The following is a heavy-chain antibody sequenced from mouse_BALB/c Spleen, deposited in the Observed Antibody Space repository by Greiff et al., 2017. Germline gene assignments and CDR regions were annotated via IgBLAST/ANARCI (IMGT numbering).Heavy chain of an antibody. CDR3: ARADYGSSSAWFAY. D-gene: IGHD1-1*01. J-gene: IGHJ3*01. V-gene: IGHV5-4*02. CDR2: ISDGGSYT. CDR1: GFTFSDYY. Sequence: EVQRVESGGDLVKPGGSLKLSCAASGFTFSDYYMYWVRQTPEKRLEWVATISDGGSYTYYPDSVKGRFTISRDNAKNNLYLQMSSLKSEDTAMYYCARADYGSSSAWFAYWGQGTLVTVSA.